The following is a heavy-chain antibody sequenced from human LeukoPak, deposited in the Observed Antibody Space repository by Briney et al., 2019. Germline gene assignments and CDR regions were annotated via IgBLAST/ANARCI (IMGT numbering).Heavy chain of an antibody. CDR3: AKDTSRETYYFDY. CDR1: GFTFSSYG. V-gene: IGHV3-23*01. J-gene: IGHJ4*02. CDR2: ISGSGGST. Sequence: GGSLRLSCAASGFTFSSYGMSWVRQAPGKGLEWVSAISGSGGSTYYADSVKGRFTISRDNSKNTLYLQMNSLRAEDTAVYYCAKDTSRETYYFDYWGQGTLVTVSS. D-gene: IGHD5-24*01.